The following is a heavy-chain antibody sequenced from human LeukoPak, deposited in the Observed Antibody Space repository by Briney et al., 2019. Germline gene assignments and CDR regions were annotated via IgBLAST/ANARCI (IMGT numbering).Heavy chain of an antibody. V-gene: IGHV2-5*02. Sequence: SGPTLVNPTQTLTLTCTFSGFSLRTSGVHVGWIRQPPWKDLGWLALIYWDDDKRYSPSLKSRLTITKDTSKNLVVLTMTNIDAVDTATYYCAHSVDSAMVNWGQGTLVTVSS. J-gene: IGHJ4*02. CDR3: AHSVDSAMVN. CDR1: GFSLRTSGVH. D-gene: IGHD5-18*01. CDR2: IYWDDDK.